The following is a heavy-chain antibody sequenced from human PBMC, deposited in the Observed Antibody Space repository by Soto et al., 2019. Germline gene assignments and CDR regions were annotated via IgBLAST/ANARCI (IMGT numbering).Heavy chain of an antibody. CDR2: VYHSGST. Sequence: QVQLQESGPGLVKPSGTLSLTCAVSGGSISTSNWWSWVRQPPGKGLEWIGEVYHSGSTNYNPSFKSRAAMSVDKSKDQFSLKLSSVTAAATALYYCARTSTSGTRFDYWGQGSLVTVSS. V-gene: IGHV4-4*02. D-gene: IGHD1-1*01. CDR1: GGSISTSNW. J-gene: IGHJ4*02. CDR3: ARTSTSGTRFDY.